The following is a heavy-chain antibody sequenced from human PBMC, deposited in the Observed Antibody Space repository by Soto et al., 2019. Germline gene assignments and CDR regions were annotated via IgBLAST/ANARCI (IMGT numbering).Heavy chain of an antibody. J-gene: IGHJ6*02. CDR3: ARSQGSSTSLEIYYYYYYGMDV. CDR1: GGTFGRYA. D-gene: IGHD2-2*01. Sequence: QVQLVQSGAEVKKPGSSVKVSCKASGGTFGRYAISWVRQAPGQGLEWMGGIIPIPGTANYAQKFQGRVTIAADESTSAAYVELSSLRSEDTAVYYCARSQGSSTSLEIYYYYYYGMDVWGQGTTVTVSS. V-gene: IGHV1-69*01. CDR2: IIPIPGTA.